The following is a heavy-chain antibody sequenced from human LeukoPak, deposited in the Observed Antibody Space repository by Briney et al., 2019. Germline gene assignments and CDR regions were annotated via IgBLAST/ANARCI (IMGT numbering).Heavy chain of an antibody. CDR1: GGSISSYSYH. V-gene: IGHV4-39*07. CDR3: ARDNDSRDPPHFDY. D-gene: IGHD3-16*01. CDR2: LYYSGST. J-gene: IGHJ4*02. Sequence: SETLSLTCTVSGGSISSYSYHWGWIRQPPGKGLEWIGSLYYSGSTYYNPSLKSRVTISVDTSKNQFSLKLSSVTAADTAVYYCARDNDSRDPPHFDYWGQGTLVTVSS.